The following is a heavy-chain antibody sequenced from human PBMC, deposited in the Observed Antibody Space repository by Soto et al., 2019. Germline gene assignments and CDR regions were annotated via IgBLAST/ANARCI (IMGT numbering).Heavy chain of an antibody. D-gene: IGHD2-2*01. V-gene: IGHV1-69*13. CDR2: IIPIFGTA. J-gene: IGHJ6*02. Sequence: ASVKVSCKASGGTFSSYAISWVRQAPGQGREGMGGIIPIFGTANYAQKFQGRVTITADESTSTAYMELSSLRSEDTAVYYCARETGYCSSNSCPKYWGYYYYYGMDVCGQGT. CDR3: ARETGYCSSNSCPKYWGYYYYYGMDV. CDR1: GGTFSSYA.